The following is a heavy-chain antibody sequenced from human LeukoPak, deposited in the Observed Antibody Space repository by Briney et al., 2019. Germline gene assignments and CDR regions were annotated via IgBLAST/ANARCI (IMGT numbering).Heavy chain of an antibody. J-gene: IGHJ5*02. V-gene: IGHV3-30*18. CDR3: AKGPVLFDP. CDR2: ISYDGSNK. Sequence: PGRSLRLSCAASGFTFSSYGMHWVRQAPGKGLEWVAVISYDGSNKYYADSVKGRFTISRDNSKNTLYLQMNSLRAEDTAVYYCAKGPVLFDPWGQGTLVTVSS. CDR1: GFTFSSYG.